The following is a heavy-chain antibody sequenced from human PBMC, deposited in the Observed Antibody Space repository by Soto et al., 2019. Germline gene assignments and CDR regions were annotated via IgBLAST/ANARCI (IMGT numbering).Heavy chain of an antibody. CDR3: AKGLRFRGYGMDV. D-gene: IGHD3-3*01. CDR1: GGSFSGYY. V-gene: IGHV4-34*01. CDR2: INHSGST. J-gene: IGHJ6*02. Sequence: SETLSLTCAVYGGSFSGYYWSWIRQPPGKGLEWIGEINHSGSTNYNPSLKSRVTISVDTSKNQFSLKLSSVTAADTAVYYCAKGLRFRGYGMDVWGQGTTVTVSS.